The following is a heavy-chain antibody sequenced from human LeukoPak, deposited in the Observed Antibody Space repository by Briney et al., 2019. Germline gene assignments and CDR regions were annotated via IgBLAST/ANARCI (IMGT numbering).Heavy chain of an antibody. D-gene: IGHD3-22*01. CDR1: GGSISSGSYY. CDR2: IYTSGST. Sequence: SETLSLTCTVSGGSISSGSYYWSWIRQPAGKGLEWIGRIYTSGSTNYNPSLKSRVTISVDTSKNQFSLKLSSVTAADTAVYYCARDRSSYDSSGYYFDAFDIWGQGTMVTVSS. V-gene: IGHV4-61*02. CDR3: ARDRSSYDSSGYYFDAFDI. J-gene: IGHJ3*02.